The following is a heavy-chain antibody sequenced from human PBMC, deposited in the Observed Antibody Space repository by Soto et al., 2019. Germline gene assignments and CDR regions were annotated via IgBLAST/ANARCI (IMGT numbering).Heavy chain of an antibody. CDR3: ARDFFDSSDYTTNWFDP. D-gene: IGHD3-22*01. CDR1: GGSISSYY. V-gene: IGHV4-59*05. J-gene: IGHJ5*02. Sequence: SETLSLTCTVSGGSISSYYWSWIRQPPGEGLEWIGSIYHTGNAYYNPSLKSRVTISVDTSKNQFSLKLTSVTAADAALYYCARDFFDSSDYTTNWFDPWGQGTLVTVSS. CDR2: IYHTGNA.